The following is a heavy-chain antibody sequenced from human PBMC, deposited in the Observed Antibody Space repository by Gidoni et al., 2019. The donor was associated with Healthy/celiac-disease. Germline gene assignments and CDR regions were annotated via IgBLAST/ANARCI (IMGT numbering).Heavy chain of an antibody. CDR1: GYSFTSYW. Sequence: EVQLVQSGAEVKKPGESLKISCKGSGYSFTSYWIGWVRQMPGKGLEWMGIIYPGDSDTRYSPSFQGQVTISADKSISTAYLQWSSLKASDTAMYYCARWDNLVGASDYYGMDVWGQGTTVTVSS. CDR2: IYPGDSDT. CDR3: ARWDNLVGASDYYGMDV. D-gene: IGHD1-26*01. J-gene: IGHJ6*02. V-gene: IGHV5-51*01.